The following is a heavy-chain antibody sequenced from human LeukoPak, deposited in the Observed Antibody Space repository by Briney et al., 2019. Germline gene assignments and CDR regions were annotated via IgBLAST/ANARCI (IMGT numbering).Heavy chain of an antibody. CDR3: ARGLLTPIDY. CDR1: GGSFSVYH. J-gene: IGHJ4*02. D-gene: IGHD4/OR15-4a*01. CDR2: INHSGST. V-gene: IGHV4-34*01. Sequence: SETLSLTCAVYGGSFSVYHWSWIRQPPGKGLEWIGEINHSGSTNYNPSLKSRVTISVDTSKNQFSLKLSSVTAADTAVYYCARGLLTPIDYWGQGTLVTVSS.